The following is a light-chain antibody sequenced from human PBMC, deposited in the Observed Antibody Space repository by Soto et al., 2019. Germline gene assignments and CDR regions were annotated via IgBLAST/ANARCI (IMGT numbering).Light chain of an antibody. CDR3: QSYDSSLSGSSV. J-gene: IGLJ3*02. CDR2: GNS. Sequence: QPVLTQPPSVSGAPGQRVTISCTGSSSNIGAGYDVHWYQQLPGTAPKLLIYGNSNRPSGVPDRFSGSKSGPSASLAITGLQAEDDADYYCQSYDSSLSGSSVFGGGTKLTVL. CDR1: SSNIGAGYD. V-gene: IGLV1-40*01.